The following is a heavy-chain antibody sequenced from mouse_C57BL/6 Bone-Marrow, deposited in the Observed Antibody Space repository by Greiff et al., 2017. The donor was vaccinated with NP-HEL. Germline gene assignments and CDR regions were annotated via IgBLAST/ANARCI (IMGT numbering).Heavy chain of an antibody. D-gene: IGHD1-1*01. J-gene: IGHJ3*01. V-gene: IGHV5-6*01. CDR2: ISSGGSYT. CDR1: GFTFSSYG. CDR3: ARQRALYYYGSSSWFAY. Sequence: EVMLVESGGDLVKPGGSLKLSCAASGFTFSSYGMSWVRQTPDKRLEWVATISSGGSYTYYPDSVKGRFTISRDNAKNTLYLQMSSLKSEDTAMYYCARQRALYYYGSSSWFAYWGQGTLVTVSA.